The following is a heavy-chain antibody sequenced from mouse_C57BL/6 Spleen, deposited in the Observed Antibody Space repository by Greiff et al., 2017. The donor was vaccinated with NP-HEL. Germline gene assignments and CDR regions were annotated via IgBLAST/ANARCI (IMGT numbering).Heavy chain of an antibody. J-gene: IGHJ1*03. CDR3: TRPGGGFFDV. Sequence: VQLKESGAELVRPGASVTLSCKASGYTFTDYEMHWVKQTPVHGLEWIGAIDPETGGTAYNQKFKGKAILTADKSSSTAYMELRSLTSEDSAVYYCTRPGGGFFDVWGTGTTVTVSS. CDR1: GYTFTDYE. V-gene: IGHV1-15*01. CDR2: IDPETGGT.